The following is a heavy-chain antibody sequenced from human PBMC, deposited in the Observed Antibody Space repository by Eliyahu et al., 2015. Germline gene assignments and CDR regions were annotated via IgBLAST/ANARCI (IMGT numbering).Heavy chain of an antibody. D-gene: IGHD2-15*01. CDR2: IVPMFGTT. Sequence: EVKKPGSSVKVSCKSSGGAFSTYGISWVRQAPGQGLEWMGGIVPMFGTTSYAQKFQGRVSITADAATSIASMELRSLRSEDTAVYYCARRAGNTLHYFYYALDVWGQGTAVTVSS. V-gene: IGHV1-69*01. J-gene: IGHJ6*02. CDR3: ARRAGNTLHYFYYALDV. CDR1: GGAFSTYG.